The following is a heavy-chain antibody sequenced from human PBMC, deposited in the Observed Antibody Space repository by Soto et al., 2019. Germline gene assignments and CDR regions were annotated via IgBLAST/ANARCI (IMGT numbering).Heavy chain of an antibody. J-gene: IGHJ6*02. V-gene: IGHV1-8*01. CDR1: GYTFTRYH. CDR3: ARERTGTTSMDV. D-gene: IGHD1-1*01. CDR2: MNPNSGNT. Sequence: QVQLVQSGAEVKKPGASVKVSCKASGYTFTRYHINWVRQATGQGLEWMGWMNPNSGNTGYAQKFQGRVTMTRNTSISTAYMELSSLRSEDTAVYYCARERTGTTSMDVWGQGTTVTVSS.